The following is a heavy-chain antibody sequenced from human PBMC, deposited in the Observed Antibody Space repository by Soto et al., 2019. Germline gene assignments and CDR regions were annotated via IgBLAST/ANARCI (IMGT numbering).Heavy chain of an antibody. V-gene: IGHV1-3*01. CDR1: GFPFNKYA. Sequence: GASVKVSCKASGFPFNKYAIYWVRQAPGQGLEWMGWINAGNGDTKYSQKFQGRVTITRDTSASTAYMELSSLRSEDTAVYYCARGGSGWPFDYWGQGTLVTVS. CDR2: INAGNGDT. J-gene: IGHJ4*02. CDR3: ARGGSGWPFDY. D-gene: IGHD6-19*01.